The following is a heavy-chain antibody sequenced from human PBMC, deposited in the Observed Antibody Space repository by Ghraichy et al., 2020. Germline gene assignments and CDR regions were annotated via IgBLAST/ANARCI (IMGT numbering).Heavy chain of an antibody. V-gene: IGHV3-9*01. J-gene: IGHJ5*02. CDR2: ISWNSGSI. CDR1: GFTFDDYA. Sequence: LSLTCAASGFTFDDYAMHWVRQAPGKGLEWVSGISWNSGSIGYADSVKGRFTISRDNAKNSLYLQMNSLRAEDTALYYCIRGDWFDPWGQGTLVTVSS. CDR3: IRGDWFDP.